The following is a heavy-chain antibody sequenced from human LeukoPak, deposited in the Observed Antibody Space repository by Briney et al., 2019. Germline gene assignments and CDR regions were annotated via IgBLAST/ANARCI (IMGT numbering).Heavy chain of an antibody. V-gene: IGHV3-53*01. CDR2: IYSGGST. Sequence: GGSLRLSCAASGFTVSSNYMSWVRQAPGKGLEWVSVIYSGGSTYYADSVKGRFTISRDNSKNTLYLQMNSLRAEDTAVYYCARSYFDVLTNYYMWLAPWGQGTLVTVSS. CDR3: ARSYFDVLTNYYMWLAP. CDR1: GFTVSSNY. J-gene: IGHJ5*02. D-gene: IGHD3-9*01.